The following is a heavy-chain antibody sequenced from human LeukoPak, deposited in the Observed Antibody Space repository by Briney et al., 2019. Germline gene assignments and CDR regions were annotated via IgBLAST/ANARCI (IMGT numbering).Heavy chain of an antibody. CDR1: GGPISSYY. V-gene: IGHV4-59*12. D-gene: IGHD3-10*01. Sequence: SETLSLTCTVSGGPISSYYWSWIRQPPGKGLEWIGYIYYSGSTNYNPSLKSRVTMSGDTSKNQLSLKLSSVTAADTAVYYCARVELISGSHLIFDYWGQGTLVTVSS. CDR2: IYYSGST. J-gene: IGHJ4*02. CDR3: ARVELISGSHLIFDY.